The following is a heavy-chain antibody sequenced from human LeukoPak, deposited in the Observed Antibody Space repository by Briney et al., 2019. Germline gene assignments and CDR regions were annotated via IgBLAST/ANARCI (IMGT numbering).Heavy chain of an antibody. Sequence: GGSLRLSCAASGFTFSSYAMHWVRQAPGKGLEWVAVISYDGSDKYYADSVKGRFTISRDNSENTLYLQMNNLRAEDTAVYYCARVEMTAYYFDYWGQGTLVTVSS. J-gene: IGHJ4*02. D-gene: IGHD2-21*02. CDR1: GFTFSSYA. CDR2: ISYDGSDK. CDR3: ARVEMTAYYFDY. V-gene: IGHV3-30*04.